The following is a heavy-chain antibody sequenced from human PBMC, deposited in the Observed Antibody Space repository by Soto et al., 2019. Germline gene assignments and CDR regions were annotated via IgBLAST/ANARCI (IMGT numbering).Heavy chain of an antibody. CDR2: FLPIFGTA. Sequence: QVQLVQSGAEVKKPGSSVKVSCKASGGTFSDYSINWVRQAPGQGLEWMGGFLPIFGTANYAQKFQGRVTITADESTSTAYMELSSLRSEDTAIYYCARGWDHYDSSGLRTWFVPWGQGTLVTVSP. D-gene: IGHD3-22*01. CDR3: ARGWDHYDSSGLRTWFVP. J-gene: IGHJ5*02. CDR1: GGTFSDYS. V-gene: IGHV1-69*01.